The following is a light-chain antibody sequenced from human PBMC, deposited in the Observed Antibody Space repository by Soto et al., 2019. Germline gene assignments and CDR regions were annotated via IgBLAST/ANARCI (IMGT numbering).Light chain of an antibody. CDR3: QQYYNWPPLT. J-gene: IGKJ4*01. CDR1: QSVSTN. Sequence: EILMTQSPATLSVSPGERATLSCRASQSVSTNLAWYQQKPGQAPRLLIYAVSTRATDIPARFSGSGPGTEFTLTISSLQSEDFAVYYCQQYYNWPPLTFGGGTKVDIK. V-gene: IGKV3-15*01. CDR2: AVS.